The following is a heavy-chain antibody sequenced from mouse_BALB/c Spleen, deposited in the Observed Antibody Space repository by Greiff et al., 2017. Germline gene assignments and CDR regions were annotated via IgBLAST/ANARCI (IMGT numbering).Heavy chain of an antibody. V-gene: IGHV1S56*01. Sequence: VQLQQSGPELVKPGASVRISCKASGYTFTSYYIHWVKQRPGQGLEWIGWIYPGNVNTKYNEKFKGKATLTADKSSSTAYMQLSSLTSEDSAVYFCARDAYFDYWGQGTTLTVSS. CDR1: GYTFTSYY. CDR3: ARDAYFDY. J-gene: IGHJ2*01. CDR2: IYPGNVNT.